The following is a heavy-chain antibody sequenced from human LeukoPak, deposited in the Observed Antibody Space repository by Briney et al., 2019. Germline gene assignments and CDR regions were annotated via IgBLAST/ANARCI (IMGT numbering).Heavy chain of an antibody. D-gene: IGHD2-21*02. V-gene: IGHV4-59*01. CDR2: IYYSGST. CDR1: GDPLSSYY. Sequence: ASETLSLTCTVSGDPLSSYYWSWIRQPTGKGLEWIGYIYYSGSTNYNPSLKSRVTISVDTSKNQFSLKLSSVTAADTAVYYCARGGRYCGGDCYSSDYWGQGTLVTVSS. CDR3: ARGGRYCGGDCYSSDY. J-gene: IGHJ4*02.